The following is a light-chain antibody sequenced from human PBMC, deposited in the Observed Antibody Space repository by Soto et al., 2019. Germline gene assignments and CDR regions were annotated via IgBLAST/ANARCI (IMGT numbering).Light chain of an antibody. J-gene: IGKJ1*01. V-gene: IGKV3-20*01. CDR2: AAS. CDR3: QQYGTSPQT. Sequence: EIVLTQSPGTLSLSPGERATLSCRASQSVNGRFLAWYQQKRGQAPTLLFYAASSRATGIPDRFSASGSGADFTLTISSLEPEDFAVYYCQQYGTSPQTFGQGTKVEIK. CDR1: QSVNGRF.